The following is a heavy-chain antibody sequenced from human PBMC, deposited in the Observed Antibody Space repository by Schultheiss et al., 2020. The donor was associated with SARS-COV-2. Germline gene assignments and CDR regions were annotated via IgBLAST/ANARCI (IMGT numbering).Heavy chain of an antibody. V-gene: IGHV1-2*04. CDR1: GYTFTSYA. D-gene: IGHD1-26*01. Sequence: ASVKVSCKASGYTFTSYAMHWVRQAPGQRLEWMGWINPNSGGTNYAQKFQGWVTMTRDTSISTAYMELSRLRSDDTAVYYCARGEWERDYYYYGMDVWGQGTTVTVSS. J-gene: IGHJ6*02. CDR3: ARGEWERDYYYYGMDV. CDR2: INPNSGGT.